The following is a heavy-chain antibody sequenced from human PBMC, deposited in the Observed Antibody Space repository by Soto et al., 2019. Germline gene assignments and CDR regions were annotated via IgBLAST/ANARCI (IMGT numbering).Heavy chain of an antibody. CDR3: AKGYYSGYDLAYFDY. CDR1: GFSFDDYA. D-gene: IGHD5-12*01. V-gene: IGHV3-23*01. CDR2: ISGSGDNT. Sequence: EVQLLESGGGLVQPGGSLRLSCAASGFSFDDYAMTWVRQAAGKGLEWVSAISGSGDNTYCADSVKGRFTISRDNSKNTLYLQLNSLRAEDTALYYCAKGYYSGYDLAYFDYWGQGTLVTVSS. J-gene: IGHJ4*02.